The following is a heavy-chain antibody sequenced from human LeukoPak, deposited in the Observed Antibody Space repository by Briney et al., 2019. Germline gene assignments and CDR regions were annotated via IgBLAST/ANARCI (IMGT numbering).Heavy chain of an antibody. V-gene: IGHV3-30*18. Sequence: GGSLRLSCAASGFTFSSYGMHWVRQAPGKGLEWVAVISYDGSNKYYADSVKGRFTISRDNSKNTLYLQMNSLRAEDTAVYYCAKDLYAVVVPAATPFDYWGQGTLVTVSS. J-gene: IGHJ4*02. CDR3: AKDLYAVVVPAATPFDY. CDR2: ISYDGSNK. D-gene: IGHD2-2*01. CDR1: GFTFSSYG.